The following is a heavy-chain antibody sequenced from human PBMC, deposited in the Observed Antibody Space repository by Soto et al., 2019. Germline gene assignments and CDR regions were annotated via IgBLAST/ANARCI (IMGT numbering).Heavy chain of an antibody. CDR3: AGASSRVSSVVAAY. CDR2: INPGPSSA. Sequence: ASVKVSCKASNASLSSHFIHWVRQAPGEGLEWMGIINPGPSSASYSKEFQGRLTLTSDMPSRTVYMQLSNLRSDDTAVYYCAGASSRVSSVVAAYWGQGTLVTVSS. V-gene: IGHV1-46*01. D-gene: IGHD2-15*01. CDR1: NASLSSHF. J-gene: IGHJ4*02.